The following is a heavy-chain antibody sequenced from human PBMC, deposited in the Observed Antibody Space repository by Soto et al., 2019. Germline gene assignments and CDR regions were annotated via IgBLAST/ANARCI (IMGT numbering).Heavy chain of an antibody. CDR3: ARQFRRFLDANDAFDI. CDR1: GGSISSSSYY. V-gene: IGHV4-39*01. D-gene: IGHD3-3*01. CDR2: IYYSGST. Sequence: QLQLQESGPGLVKPSETLSLTCTVSGGSISSSSYYWGWIRQPPGKGLEWIGSIYYSGSTYYNPSLKSRVTISVDTSKNQFSLKLSSVTAADTAVYYCARQFRRFLDANDAFDIWGQGTMVTVSS. J-gene: IGHJ3*02.